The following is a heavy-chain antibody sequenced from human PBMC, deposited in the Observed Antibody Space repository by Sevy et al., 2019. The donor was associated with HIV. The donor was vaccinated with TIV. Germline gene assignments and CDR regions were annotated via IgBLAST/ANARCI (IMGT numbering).Heavy chain of an antibody. D-gene: IGHD3-16*01. J-gene: IGHJ4*02. CDR1: GNTVSDLS. CDR3: ASVGYYDSTAHKQDLGGY. V-gene: IGHV1-24*01. Sequence: ASVKVSCKVSGNTVSDLSMHWVRQSPGKGFEWIGGCDPEDGEPIYARKFQGRVTVTEDTSTDTAYMELSSLRSEDTAVYYCASVGYYDSTAHKQDLGGYWGQGTLITVSS. CDR2: CDPEDGEP.